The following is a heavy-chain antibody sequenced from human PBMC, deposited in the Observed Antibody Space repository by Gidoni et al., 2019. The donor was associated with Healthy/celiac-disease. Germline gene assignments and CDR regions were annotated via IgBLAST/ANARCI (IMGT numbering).Heavy chain of an antibody. Sequence: QVQLVESGGGVVQPGRSLRLSCAASGFPFSSYGMHWVRQAPGKGLEWVAVISYDGSNKYYADSVKGRFTISRDNSKNTLYLQMNSLRAEDTAVYYCAKDREMATIRGGGYWGQGTLVTVSS. CDR3: AKDREMATIRGGGY. J-gene: IGHJ4*02. CDR2: ISYDGSNK. CDR1: GFPFSSYG. D-gene: IGHD5-12*01. V-gene: IGHV3-30*18.